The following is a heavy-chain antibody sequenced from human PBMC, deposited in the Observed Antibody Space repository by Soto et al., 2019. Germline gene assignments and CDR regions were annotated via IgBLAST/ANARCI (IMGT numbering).Heavy chain of an antibody. V-gene: IGHV4-59*04. D-gene: IGHD6-13*01. CDR1: GGSIGNLY. J-gene: IGHJ4*02. CDR2: ISYSGST. Sequence: SETLSLTCTVSGGSIGNLYLSWIRQPPGKGLEWVGSISYSGSTYYNPSLKSRVTISVDTSRTQFSLKLSSVTAADTAMYYCARRFPYSSNWDFDYWGQGTLVTVSS. CDR3: ARRFPYSSNWDFDY.